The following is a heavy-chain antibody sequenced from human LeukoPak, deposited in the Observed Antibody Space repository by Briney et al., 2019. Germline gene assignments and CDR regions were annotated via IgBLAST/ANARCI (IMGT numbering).Heavy chain of an antibody. CDR2: IYSGGST. V-gene: IGHV3-53*01. J-gene: IGHJ4*02. Sequence: PGGSLRLSCAASGFTFSSYSMNWVRQAPGKGLEWVSSIYSGGSTYYVDSVKGRFTISRDNSKNTLYLHMNSLRAEDTAVYYCASPYFYSSGSPLGYWGQGTLVTVSS. D-gene: IGHD3-10*01. CDR1: GFTFSSYS. CDR3: ASPYFYSSGSPLGY.